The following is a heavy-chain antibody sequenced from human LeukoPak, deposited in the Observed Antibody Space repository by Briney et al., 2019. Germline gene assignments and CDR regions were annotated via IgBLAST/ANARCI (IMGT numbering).Heavy chain of an antibody. Sequence: PSQTLSLTCTVSGGSFSSGDYYWNWLRQHPGKGLEWIGYIYYSGSTYYNLSLKSRVAISVDTSKNQFSLKLGSVTAPDTAVYYCARDYSSHLIYFQHWGEGTLVSVSS. CDR2: IYYSGST. J-gene: IGHJ1*01. CDR1: GGSFSSGDYY. V-gene: IGHV4-31*03. D-gene: IGHD6-13*01. CDR3: ARDYSSHLIYFQH.